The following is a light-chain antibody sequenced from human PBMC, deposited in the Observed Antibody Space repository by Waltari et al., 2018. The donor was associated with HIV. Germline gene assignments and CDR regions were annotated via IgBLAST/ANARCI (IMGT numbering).Light chain of an antibody. CDR1: SANIGYNY. Sequence: QSVLTQPPSASGTPGQRVIISCSGSSANIGYNYVFWYQHLPGTAPKPVIYNNDPRPSGVPGRFSGSKSGTSASLAISGLRSEDEGEYYCAAWDDSLSGSYVFGTGTKVTVL. J-gene: IGLJ1*01. V-gene: IGLV1-47*01. CDR2: NND. CDR3: AAWDDSLSGSYV.